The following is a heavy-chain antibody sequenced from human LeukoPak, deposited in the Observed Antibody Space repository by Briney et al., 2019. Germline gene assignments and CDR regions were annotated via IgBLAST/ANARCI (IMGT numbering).Heavy chain of an antibody. CDR2: INPKSGGT. J-gene: IGHJ4*02. D-gene: IGHD6-19*01. Sequence: GASVKVSCKASGYTFTGYYMHWVRQAPGQGLEWMGWINPKSGGTNYAQKFQGRVTMTRDTSINTAYMELSRLTSDDTAVYYCARDGSNSGWQGWVDYWGQGTLVTVSS. V-gene: IGHV1-2*02. CDR1: GYTFTGYY. CDR3: ARDGSNSGWQGWVDY.